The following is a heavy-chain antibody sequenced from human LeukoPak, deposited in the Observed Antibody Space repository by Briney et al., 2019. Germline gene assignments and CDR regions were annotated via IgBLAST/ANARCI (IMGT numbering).Heavy chain of an antibody. V-gene: IGHV3-23*01. Sequence: SGGSLRLSCAASGFTFSSYAMSWVRQAPGKGLEWVSAISGSGGSTYYADSVKGRFTISRDNSKKTLYLQMNSLRAEDTAVYYCAKTDCSSTSCYYFDYWGQGTLVTVSS. CDR3: AKTDCSSTSCYYFDY. CDR1: GFTFSSYA. CDR2: ISGSGGST. J-gene: IGHJ4*02. D-gene: IGHD2-2*01.